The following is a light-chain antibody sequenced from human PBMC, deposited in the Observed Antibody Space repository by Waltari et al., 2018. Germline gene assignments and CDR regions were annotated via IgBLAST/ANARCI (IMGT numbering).Light chain of an antibody. CDR3: CSYAGTSP. J-gene: IGLJ1*01. V-gene: IGLV2-11*01. Sequence: QSALTQPRSVSGSPGQSVTISCTGASTNIGGYNYVSWYQQHPGKAPKLIIYDVTKGASGVPDRFSGSKSGGTDSLTIAGLQAEDEADYYCCSYAGTSPFGTGTKVTVL. CDR1: STNIGGYNY. CDR2: DVT.